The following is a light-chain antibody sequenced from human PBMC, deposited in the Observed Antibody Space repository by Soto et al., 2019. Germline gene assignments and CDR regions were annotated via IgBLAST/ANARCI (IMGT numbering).Light chain of an antibody. CDR3: LQHNSFPRT. J-gene: IGKJ4*01. V-gene: IGKV1-8*01. CDR2: TAS. CDR1: QGISSY. Sequence: AIRMTQSPSSLSASTGDRVTITCRASQGISSYLAWYQQKPGKAPRLLIYTASTLQSGVPSRFSGSGSGTEFTLTISNLQPEDVATYYCLQHNSFPRTFGGGTKVDIK.